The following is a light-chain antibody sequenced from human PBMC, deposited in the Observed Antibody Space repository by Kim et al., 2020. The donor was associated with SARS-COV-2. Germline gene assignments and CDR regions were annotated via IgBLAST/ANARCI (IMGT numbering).Light chain of an antibody. CDR1: QSVSSNY. CDR2: GAS. Sequence: EIVLTQSPGTLSLSPGERATLSCRASQSVSSNYLAWYQGKPGQAPRLLIYGASSRATGIPDRFSGSGSGTDFTLTISRLEPEDFAVYYCQQYGSSPYTFGQGTKLVI. J-gene: IGKJ2*01. V-gene: IGKV3-20*01. CDR3: QQYGSSPYT.